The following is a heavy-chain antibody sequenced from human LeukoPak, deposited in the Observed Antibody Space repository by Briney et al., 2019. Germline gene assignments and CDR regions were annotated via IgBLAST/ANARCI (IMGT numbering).Heavy chain of an antibody. CDR1: GGAFSSYA. V-gene: IGHV1-69*01. CDR2: IIPIFGTA. J-gene: IGHJ3*02. D-gene: IGHD6-13*01. CDR3: AREKQLVRDAFDI. Sequence: SVKVSCKASGGAFSSYAISWVRQAPGQGLEWMGGIIPIFGTANYAQKFQGRVTITADESTSTAYMELSSLRSEDTAVYYCAREKQLVRDAFDIWGQGTMVTVSS.